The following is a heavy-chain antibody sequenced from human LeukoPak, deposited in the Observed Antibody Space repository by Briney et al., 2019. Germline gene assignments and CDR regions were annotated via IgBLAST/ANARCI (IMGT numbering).Heavy chain of an antibody. D-gene: IGHD1-26*01. J-gene: IGHJ4*02. CDR2: IKRDGSTK. CDR1: GFTFANSW. Sequence: GGSLRLSCAASGFTFANSWMAWVRQAPGKGLEWVANIKRDGSTKHYADSLKGRFTISRDNPKNSLFLQMNNLRADDTAIYYCTRDTIGSLDYWGQGILVTVAS. V-gene: IGHV3-7*01. CDR3: TRDTIGSLDY.